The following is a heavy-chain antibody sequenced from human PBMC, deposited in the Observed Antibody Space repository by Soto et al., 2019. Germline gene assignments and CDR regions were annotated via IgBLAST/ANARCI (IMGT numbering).Heavy chain of an antibody. CDR2: IYYSGST. CDR1: GGSISSSSYY. Sequence: SETLSLTCTVSGGSISSSSYYWGWIRQPPGKGLEWIGSIYYSGSTYYNPSLKSRVTISVDTSKNQFSLKLSSVTAADTAVYYCAEADAGGYDMFDYWGQGTLVTVSS. J-gene: IGHJ4*02. V-gene: IGHV4-39*01. CDR3: AEADAGGYDMFDY. D-gene: IGHD5-12*01.